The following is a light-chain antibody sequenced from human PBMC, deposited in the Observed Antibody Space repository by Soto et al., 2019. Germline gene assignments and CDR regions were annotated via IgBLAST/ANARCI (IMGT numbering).Light chain of an antibody. J-gene: IGKJ5*01. Sequence: AIQLTQSPSSLSASVGDRVTITCRASQDIRGALAWYQQKPGKAPKILIYDVSTLESGVPSRFSGSSSGTDCNLTISRPQPVDFATHYCRQFKNYPITSGQRKRLQIK. V-gene: IGKV1D-13*01. CDR2: DVS. CDR3: RQFKNYPIT. CDR1: QDIRGA.